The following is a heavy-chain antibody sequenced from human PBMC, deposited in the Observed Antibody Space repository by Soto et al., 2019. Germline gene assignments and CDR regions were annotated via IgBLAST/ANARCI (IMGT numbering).Heavy chain of an antibody. D-gene: IGHD2-15*01. CDR1: GFTFSDYY. CDR2: ISSSSSYT. Sequence: QVQLVESGGGLVKPGGSLRLSCAASGFTFSDYYMSWIRQAPGKGLEWVSYISSSSSYTNYADSVKGRFTISRDNAKNSMYLQMNSLRAEDTAVYYCARDCSGGSCYSFDYWGQGTLVTVSS. CDR3: ARDCSGGSCYSFDY. J-gene: IGHJ4*02. V-gene: IGHV3-11*05.